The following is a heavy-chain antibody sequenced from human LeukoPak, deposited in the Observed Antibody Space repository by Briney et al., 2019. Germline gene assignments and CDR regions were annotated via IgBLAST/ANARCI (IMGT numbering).Heavy chain of an antibody. CDR1: RYTFTSYD. CDR3: ARLSQTPDYYSNGGYYYLGY. CDR2: MNPNTGRT. D-gene: IGHD3-22*01. Sequence: ASVKVSCKASRYTFTSYDINWVREAAGQGLEWMGWMNPNTGRTGFAQKFQGRLTMTRDTSISTAYMGLSSLRSEDTAVCYCARLSQTPDYYSNGGYYYLGYWGQGTPVTVSS. J-gene: IGHJ4*02. V-gene: IGHV1-8*01.